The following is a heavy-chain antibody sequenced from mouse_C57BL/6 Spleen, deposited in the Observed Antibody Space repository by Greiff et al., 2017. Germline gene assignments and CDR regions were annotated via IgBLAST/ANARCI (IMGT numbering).Heavy chain of an antibody. CDR1: GYTFTSYT. J-gene: IGHJ4*01. D-gene: IGHD1-1*02. CDR3: ARQGSLAAYAMDY. CDR2: INPSSGYT. Sequence: VQLQQSGAELARPGASVKMSCKASGYTFTSYTMHWVKQRPGQGLEWIGYINPSSGYTKYNQKFKDKATLTADKSSSTAYMQLSSLTSEDSAVDYCARQGSLAAYAMDYWGQGTSVTVSS. V-gene: IGHV1-4*01.